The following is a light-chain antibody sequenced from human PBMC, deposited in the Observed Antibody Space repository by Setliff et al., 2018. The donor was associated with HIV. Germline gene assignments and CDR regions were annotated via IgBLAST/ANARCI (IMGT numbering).Light chain of an antibody. V-gene: IGLV3-25*03. J-gene: IGLJ1*01. CDR2: KDS. Sequence: SYELTQPPSVSVSPRQTARITCSGDALPKQYAYWYQQKPGQAPVLVIYKDSERPSGIPERFSGSSSGTTVTLTISGVQAEDEADYYCQSADSSGTYYVFGTGTKVTV. CDR3: QSADSSGTYYV. CDR1: ALPKQY.